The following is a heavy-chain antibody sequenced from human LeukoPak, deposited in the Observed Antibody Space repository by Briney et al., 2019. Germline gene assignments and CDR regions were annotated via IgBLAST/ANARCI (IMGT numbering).Heavy chain of an antibody. CDR3: ARDASNWSAFDS. V-gene: IGHV1-2*06. Sequence: ASVKVSCKASGYTFSGYSMHWVRQAPGQGLEWMGRINPNSGVTYYAQKFQGRVTMTSDASITTAYMELSSLTSDDTATYYCARDASNWSAFDSWGQGTLVIVSS. D-gene: IGHD1-20*01. CDR2: INPNSGVT. CDR1: GYTFSGYS. J-gene: IGHJ5*01.